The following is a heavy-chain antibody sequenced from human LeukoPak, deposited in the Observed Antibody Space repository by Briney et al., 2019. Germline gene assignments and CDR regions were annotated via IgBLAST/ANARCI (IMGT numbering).Heavy chain of an antibody. CDR3: ATSAGRGYSYGSAPYFDY. CDR1: RYTLTELS. Sequence: ASVKVSCKVSRYTLTELSMHWVRQAPGKGLEGMGGFDPEDGETNYAQKFQGRVTITEDTSTDTAYMELSSLRSEDTAVYYCATSAGRGYSYGSAPYFDYWGQGTLVTVSS. D-gene: IGHD5-18*01. J-gene: IGHJ4*02. CDR2: FDPEDGET. V-gene: IGHV1-24*01.